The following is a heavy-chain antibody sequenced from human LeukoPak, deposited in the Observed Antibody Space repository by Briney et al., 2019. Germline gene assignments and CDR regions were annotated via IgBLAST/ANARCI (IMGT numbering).Heavy chain of an antibody. CDR2: IYDSGST. Sequence: SETLSLTCRVPLGSILSAYGASIRQPPGKRLEWIGYIYDSGSTNYNPSLKSRVTISIDTSKNQLSLKLSSVPAADTAVYCCARVPGTTYWYLDLWGRGTLVTVSS. CDR3: ARVPGTTYWYLDL. CDR1: LGSILSAY. V-gene: IGHV4-59*01. D-gene: IGHD2-2*01. J-gene: IGHJ2*01.